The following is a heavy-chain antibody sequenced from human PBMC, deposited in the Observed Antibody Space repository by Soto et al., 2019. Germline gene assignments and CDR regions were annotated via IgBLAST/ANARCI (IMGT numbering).Heavy chain of an antibody. CDR2: TYYRSKWYN. V-gene: IGHV6-1*01. D-gene: IGHD6-19*01. CDR3: ARTTVAGTYSHCDY. CDR1: GDSVSSNSAA. J-gene: IGHJ4*02. Sequence: SQTLSLTCAISGDSVSSNSAAWTWIRPSPSRGLEWLGRTYYRSKWYNDYAVSVKSRMTINPDTSKNQFSLQLNSVTPEDTAVYYCARTTVAGTYSHCDYWGKGNMVTVSS.